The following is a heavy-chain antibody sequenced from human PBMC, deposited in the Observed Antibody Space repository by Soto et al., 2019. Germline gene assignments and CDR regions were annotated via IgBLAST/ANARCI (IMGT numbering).Heavy chain of an antibody. CDR3: ARAHIIVSVTLHENYFDS. Sequence: GASVKVSCKASGGTFSNSGISWVRQAPGQGLEWMGGIIPIFDTTNYAQKLQGRITIIADESTNTVYMELSNLRSADTGVYYCARAHIIVSVTLHENYFDSWGQGTLVTVYS. J-gene: IGHJ4*02. V-gene: IGHV1-69*13. D-gene: IGHD2-21*02. CDR1: GGTFSNSG. CDR2: IIPIFDTT.